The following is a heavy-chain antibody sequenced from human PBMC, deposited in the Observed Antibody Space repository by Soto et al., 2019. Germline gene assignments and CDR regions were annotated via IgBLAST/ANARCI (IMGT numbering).Heavy chain of an antibody. J-gene: IGHJ4*02. CDR3: AGEEYYYGSGAFCGY. D-gene: IGHD3-10*01. Sequence: QVQLVQSGAEVKKPGSSVKVSCKASGGTFSSYTISWVRQAPGQGLEWMGRIIPILGIANYAQKFQGRVRITADKSTSPAYMELRSLRSEDTAVYSCAGEEYYYGSGAFCGYWGRGSLVTVSS. CDR1: GGTFSSYT. CDR2: IIPILGIA. V-gene: IGHV1-69*08.